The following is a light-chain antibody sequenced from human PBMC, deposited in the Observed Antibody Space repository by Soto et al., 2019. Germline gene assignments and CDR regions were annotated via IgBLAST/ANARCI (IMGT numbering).Light chain of an antibody. CDR3: QQYNNWPPWT. V-gene: IGKV3-15*01. Sequence: EVVMTQSPSTLSVSLGERATLSCRASQSVSSNLAWYQQKPGQAPRLLIYGASTRATAIPARFSGSGSGTEFTLSISSLQSEDFAVYYCQQYNNWPPWTFGQGTKVDI. CDR2: GAS. CDR1: QSVSSN. J-gene: IGKJ1*01.